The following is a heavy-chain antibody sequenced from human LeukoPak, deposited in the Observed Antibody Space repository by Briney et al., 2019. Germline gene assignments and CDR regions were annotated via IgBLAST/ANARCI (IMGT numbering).Heavy chain of an antibody. D-gene: IGHD3-10*01. J-gene: IGHJ4*02. CDR3: ARVGFGELLNDY. Sequence: ASVKVSCKASGYTFTGYYMHWARQAPGQGLEWMGWINPNSGGTNYAQKFEGRVTMTRDTSISTAYMELSRLRSDDTAVYYCARVGFGELLNDYWGQGTLVTVSS. V-gene: IGHV1-2*02. CDR2: INPNSGGT. CDR1: GYTFTGYY.